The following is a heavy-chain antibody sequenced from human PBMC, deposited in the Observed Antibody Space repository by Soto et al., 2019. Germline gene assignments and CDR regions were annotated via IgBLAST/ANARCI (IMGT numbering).Heavy chain of an antibody. Sequence: GGSLRLSCAASGFTFSSYAKSWVRQAPGKGLEWVSAISGSGGSTYYADSVKGRFTISRDNSKNTLYLQMNSLRAEDTAVYYCAKVVGYCSSTSCYYYYMDVWGKGTTVTVSS. V-gene: IGHV3-23*01. CDR1: GFTFSSYA. CDR3: AKVVGYCSSTSCYYYYMDV. CDR2: ISGSGGST. J-gene: IGHJ6*03. D-gene: IGHD2-2*01.